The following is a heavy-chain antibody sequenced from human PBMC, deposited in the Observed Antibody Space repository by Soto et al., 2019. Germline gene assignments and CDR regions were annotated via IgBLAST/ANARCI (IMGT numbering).Heavy chain of an antibody. CDR2: ISGSSDNI. D-gene: IGHD2-2*01. J-gene: IGHJ5*02. CDR3: VRDSARIVVVPRVDEDNRLVP. Sequence: GGSLRLSCAASGFTFSDYFMSWIRQAPGKGLEWVSFISGSSDNIKYADSVKGRFTISRDNAKNSLYLQMNSLRAEDTAVYYCVRDSARIVVVPRVDEDNRLVPWGQGTLVTVSS. CDR1: GFTFSDYF. V-gene: IGHV3-11*06.